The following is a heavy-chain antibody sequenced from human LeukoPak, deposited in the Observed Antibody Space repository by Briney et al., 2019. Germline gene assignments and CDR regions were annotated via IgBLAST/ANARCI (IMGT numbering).Heavy chain of an antibody. CDR2: IYTSGST. J-gene: IGHJ3*02. Sequence: SETLSLTCTVSGGSISSYYWSWIRQPAGKGLGWIGRIYTSGSTNYNPSLKSRVTMSVDTSKNQFSLKLSSVTAADTAVYYCARAYVVPAASDAFDIWGQGTMVTVSS. D-gene: IGHD2-2*01. V-gene: IGHV4-4*07. CDR3: ARAYVVPAASDAFDI. CDR1: GGSISSYY.